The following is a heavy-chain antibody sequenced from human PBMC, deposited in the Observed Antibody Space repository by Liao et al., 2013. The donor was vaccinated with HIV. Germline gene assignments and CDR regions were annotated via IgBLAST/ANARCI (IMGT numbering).Heavy chain of an antibody. V-gene: IGHV4-61*02. CDR3: AAFYYDSRGYDDAFDI. CDR2: IYNSGST. D-gene: IGHD3-22*01. J-gene: IGHJ3*02. Sequence: QVQLQESGPGLVKPSQTLSLTCTVSGGSINSNTYYWSWIRQPAGKGLEWIGRIYNSGSTNYNPALKSRVTMSVDTSNNHFSLKLSSVTAADTAVYYCAAFYYDSRGYDDAFDIWGQGTMVTVSS. CDR1: GGSINSNTYY.